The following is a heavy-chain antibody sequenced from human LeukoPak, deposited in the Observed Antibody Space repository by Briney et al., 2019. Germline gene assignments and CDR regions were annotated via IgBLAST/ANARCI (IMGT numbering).Heavy chain of an antibody. CDR3: ARDFGDYVRLGHTRFDP. V-gene: IGHV4-61*02. D-gene: IGHD4-17*01. CDR1: GGSISSGSYY. Sequence: SETLSLTCTVSGGSISSGSYYWSWIRQPAGKGLEWIGRMYTSGSTNYSPSLKSRVTISVDTSKNHFSLKLSSVTAADTAVYYCARDFGDYVRLGHTRFDPWGQGILVTVSS. J-gene: IGHJ5*02. CDR2: MYTSGST.